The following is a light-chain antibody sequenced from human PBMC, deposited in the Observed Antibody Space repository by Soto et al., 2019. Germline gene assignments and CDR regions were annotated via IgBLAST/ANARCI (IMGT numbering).Light chain of an antibody. J-gene: IGLJ1*01. Sequence: QSVLTQPPSVSGAPGQRVTISCTGSSSNIGANYDVHWYQQRPGTAPKLLIFGNSNRPSGVPDRFSGSKSGTSASLAITGLQAEDEGDYYCQSYDSTLSARYVLGTGTKLT. V-gene: IGLV1-40*01. CDR2: GNS. CDR1: SSNIGANYD. CDR3: QSYDSTLSARYV.